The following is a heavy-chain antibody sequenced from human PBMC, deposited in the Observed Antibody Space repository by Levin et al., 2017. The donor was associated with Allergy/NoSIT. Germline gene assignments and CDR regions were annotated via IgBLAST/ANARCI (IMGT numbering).Heavy chain of an antibody. CDR2: INHSGST. V-gene: IGHV4-34*01. D-gene: IGHD1-1*01. J-gene: IGHJ4*02. Sequence: SQTLSLTCAVYGGSFSGYYWSWIRQPPGKGLEWIGEINHSGSTNYNPSLKSRVTISVDTSKNQFSLKLSSVTAADTAVYYCARGDHSNYYFDYWGQGTLVTVSS. CDR3: ARGDHSNYYFDY. CDR1: GGSFSGYY.